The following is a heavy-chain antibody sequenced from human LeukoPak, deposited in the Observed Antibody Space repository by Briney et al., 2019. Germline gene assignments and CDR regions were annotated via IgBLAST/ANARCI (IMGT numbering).Heavy chain of an antibody. CDR2: INAGNGNT. D-gene: IGHD3-10*01. J-gene: IGHJ4*02. CDR1: GYTFTSYA. Sequence: WATVKVSCKASGYTFTSYAMHWVRQAPGQRLEWTGWINAGNGNTKYSQKFQGRVTITRDTSASTAYMELSSLRSEDTAVYYCARSAQVRGNPTLGYWGQGTLVTVSS. V-gene: IGHV1-3*01. CDR3: ARSAQVRGNPTLGY.